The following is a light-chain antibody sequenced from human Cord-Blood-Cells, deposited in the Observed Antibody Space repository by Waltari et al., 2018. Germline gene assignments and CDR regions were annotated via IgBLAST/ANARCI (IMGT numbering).Light chain of an antibody. CDR1: QSISSY. Sequence: DIQMTQSPSSLSASVGDRVTITCRASQSISSYLNWYQQKPGKAPKLLIYAASSLQSGVPSRFSGSGSGIDFTLTISSLQPEDFATYYCQQSNSTPPSFGQGTKLEIK. J-gene: IGKJ2*03. V-gene: IGKV1-39*01. CDR2: AAS. CDR3: QQSNSTPPS.